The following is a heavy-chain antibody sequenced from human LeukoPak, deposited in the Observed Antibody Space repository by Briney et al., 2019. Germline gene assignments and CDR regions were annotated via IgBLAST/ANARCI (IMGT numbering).Heavy chain of an antibody. CDR3: AGEGRGYSYGSIDY. Sequence: ASVKVSCTASGGTFSSCAISWVRQAPGQGLEWMGGIIPIFGTANYAQKFQGRVTITADESTSTAYMELSSLRSEDTAVYYCAGEGRGYSYGSIDYWGQGTLVTVSS. V-gene: IGHV1-69*13. J-gene: IGHJ4*02. CDR2: IIPIFGTA. CDR1: GGTFSSCA. D-gene: IGHD5-18*01.